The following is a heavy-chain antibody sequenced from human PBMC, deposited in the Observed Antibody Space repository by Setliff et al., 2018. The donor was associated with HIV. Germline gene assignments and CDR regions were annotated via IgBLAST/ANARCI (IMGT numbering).Heavy chain of an antibody. D-gene: IGHD3-10*01. J-gene: IGHJ4*02. CDR1: GYSLTDYW. V-gene: IGHV5-51*01. Sequence: PGESLKISCKGSGYSLTDYWIAWVRQMPGKGLEWMGIMYPGDSDTRYSPSFQGRVTISADKSISTAYLHWSSLKASDTAMYYCARSDGVLYPIAYWGQGTLVTVSS. CDR2: MYPGDSDT. CDR3: ARSDGVLYPIAY.